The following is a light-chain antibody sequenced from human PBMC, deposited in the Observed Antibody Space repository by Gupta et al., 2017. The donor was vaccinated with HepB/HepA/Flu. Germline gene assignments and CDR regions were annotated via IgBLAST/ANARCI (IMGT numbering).Light chain of an antibody. V-gene: IGKV2-28*01. CDR1: QSLLHSNGYIY. CDR2: LAS. Sequence: IVMTQSPLSLPVIPGEPASISCKSSQSLLHSNGYIYLDWFLQKPGQSPQLLFYLASHRASGVPDRFSGSGSGTHFTLKISRVEAEDVGVYYFMQGLQIPWTFGQGTKVEIK. J-gene: IGKJ1*01. CDR3: MQGLQIPWT.